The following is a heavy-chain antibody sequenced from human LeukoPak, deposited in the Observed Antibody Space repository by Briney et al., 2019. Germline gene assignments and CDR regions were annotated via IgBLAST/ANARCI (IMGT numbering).Heavy chain of an antibody. J-gene: IGHJ4*02. V-gene: IGHV4-59*01. Sequence: SETLSLTCTVSGGSISRYYWSWIRQPPGKGLEWIGYIYYSGSTNYNPSLKSRVTISVDTSKNQFSLKLSSVTAADTAVYYCARVLRGGLEYFDYWGQGTLVTVSS. CDR2: IYYSGST. CDR3: ARVLRGGLEYFDY. CDR1: GGSISRYY.